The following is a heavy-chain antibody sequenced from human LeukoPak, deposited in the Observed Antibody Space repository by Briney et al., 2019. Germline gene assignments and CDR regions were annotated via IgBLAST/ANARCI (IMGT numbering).Heavy chain of an antibody. Sequence: SETLSLTCTASGGSISIYYWNWIRQPPGKGLEWIGYIYYSGTTNYNPSLKSRVTISGDTSKNQFSLKLSSVTAADTAVYYCARSTLGYCSGGSCSWFDPWGQGTLVTVSS. J-gene: IGHJ5*02. V-gene: IGHV4-59*01. CDR3: ARSTLGYCSGGSCSWFDP. CDR1: GGSISIYY. CDR2: IYYSGTT. D-gene: IGHD2-15*01.